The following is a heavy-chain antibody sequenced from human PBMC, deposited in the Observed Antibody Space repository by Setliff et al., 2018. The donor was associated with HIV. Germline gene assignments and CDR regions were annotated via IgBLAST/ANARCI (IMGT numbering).Heavy chain of an antibody. D-gene: IGHD6-13*01. Sequence: SVKVSCKGSGDTFTSFAINWVRQAPGQGLEWLGRIIPVFGTANYAQKFQARVTITVDKSTNTAYMALSSLRHDDTAIYYCARGIAATLDYWGQGTPVTV. V-gene: IGHV1-69*06. CDR1: GDTFTSFA. J-gene: IGHJ4*02. CDR2: IIPVFGTA. CDR3: ARGIAATLDY.